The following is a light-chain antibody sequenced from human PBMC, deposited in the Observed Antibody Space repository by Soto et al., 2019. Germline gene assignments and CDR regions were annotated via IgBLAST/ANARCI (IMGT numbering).Light chain of an antibody. Sequence: EVVMTQSPATLSVSPGERATLSCRASQSVSNNLAWYQQKPGQAPRLLVYGSSSRATDIPATFSGSGSGTDFTLTISSLQSEDFAVYYCLQYNNWPPITFGQATRLEIK. V-gene: IGKV3-15*01. CDR1: QSVSNN. CDR3: LQYNNWPPIT. J-gene: IGKJ5*01. CDR2: GSS.